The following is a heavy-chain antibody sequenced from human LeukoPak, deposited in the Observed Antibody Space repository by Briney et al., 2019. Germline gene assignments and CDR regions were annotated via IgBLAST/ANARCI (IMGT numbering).Heavy chain of an antibody. Sequence: PGGSLRLSCAASGFTFSNYAMTWVRQAPGKGLEWVSYISSSGSTIYYADSVKGRFTISRDNAKNSLYLQMNSLRAEDTAVYYCARAGTGSPKLNWFDPWGQGTLVTVSS. V-gene: IGHV3-48*04. CDR2: ISSSGSTI. CDR1: GFTFSNYA. D-gene: IGHD3-10*01. CDR3: ARAGTGSPKLNWFDP. J-gene: IGHJ5*02.